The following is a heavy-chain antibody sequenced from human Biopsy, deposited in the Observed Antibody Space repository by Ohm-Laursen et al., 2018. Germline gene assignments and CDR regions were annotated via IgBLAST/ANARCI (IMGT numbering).Heavy chain of an antibody. J-gene: IGHJ2*01. CDR3: ARDGKRWDYSTYFSWHFDL. CDR2: ISYDGSGE. D-gene: IGHD4-11*01. V-gene: IGHV3-30*03. CDR1: GLTFTSYA. Sequence: SSLRLSCTASGLTFTSYAMHWVRQAPGKGLEWVAVISYDGSGEYYADSLQGRFIISRDNPKNTVDLQMNSQRAEDTAVYFCARDGKRWDYSTYFSWHFDLWGRGTLVTVSS.